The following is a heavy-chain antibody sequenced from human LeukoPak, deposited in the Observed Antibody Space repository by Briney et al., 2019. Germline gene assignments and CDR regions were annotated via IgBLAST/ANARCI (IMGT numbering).Heavy chain of an antibody. CDR1: GGSISSSSYY. J-gene: IGHJ5*02. Sequence: SETLSLTCTVSGGSISSSSYYWGWIRQPPGKGLEWIGSIYYSGSTYYNPSLKSRVTISVDTSKNQFSLKLSSVTAADTAVYYCARLRNWFDPWGQGTLVTVSS. CDR3: ARLRNWFDP. CDR2: IYYSGST. V-gene: IGHV4-39*01.